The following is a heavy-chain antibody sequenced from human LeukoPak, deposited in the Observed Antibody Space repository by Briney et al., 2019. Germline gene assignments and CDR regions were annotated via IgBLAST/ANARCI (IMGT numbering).Heavy chain of an antibody. CDR3: AKDGLHYDGSTHIYYFDY. J-gene: IGHJ4*02. CDR1: GFSFSDYA. Sequence: PGGSLRLSCAASGFSFSDYAMAWVRQAPGKGLEWVSVITGSGGVTHYAGSVKGRFTISRDNSKNTLYLQMNNLRVEDTARYYCAKDGLHYDGSTHIYYFDYWGQGTLVAVSS. V-gene: IGHV3-23*01. D-gene: IGHD3-22*01. CDR2: ITGSGGVT.